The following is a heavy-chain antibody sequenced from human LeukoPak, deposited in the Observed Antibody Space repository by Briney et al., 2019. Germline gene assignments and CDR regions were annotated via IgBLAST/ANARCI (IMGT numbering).Heavy chain of an antibody. J-gene: IGHJ4*02. Sequence: ASVKVSCKASGYTFTSYAMHWVRQAPGQRLEWMGWINAGNGNTKYSQKFQGRVTITRDTSASTAYMELSSLRSEDTAVYYCARVEVHPPGSSWYTTRGFDYWGQGTLVTVSS. CDR1: GYTFTSYA. CDR3: ARVEVHPPGSSWYTTRGFDY. CDR2: INAGNGNT. D-gene: IGHD6-13*01. V-gene: IGHV1-3*01.